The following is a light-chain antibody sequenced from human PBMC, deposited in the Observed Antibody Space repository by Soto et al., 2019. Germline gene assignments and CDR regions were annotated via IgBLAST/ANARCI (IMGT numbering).Light chain of an antibody. CDR2: AAS. CDR1: QTISRY. J-gene: IGKJ4*01. Sequence: MXXXPXALSASVXDRGTINSLASQTISRYLNWYQQKPGKAPKLLIYAASTLQSGVPSRFSGSGSGTDFTLTISCLQSEDFATYYCQQYYSFPLTFGGGTKVHIK. V-gene: IGKV1-39*01. CDR3: QQYYSFPLT.